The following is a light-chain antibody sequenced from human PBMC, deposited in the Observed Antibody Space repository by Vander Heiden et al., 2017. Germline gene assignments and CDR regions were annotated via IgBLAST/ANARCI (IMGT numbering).Light chain of an antibody. V-gene: IGKV1-9*01. Sequence: DIQLTQSPSFLSASVGDRVTITCRASQGISSYLAWYQQKPGKAPKLLIYAASTLQSGVPSRFRGSGSGTEFTLTISSLQPEDFATYYSQQFNSYPDTFGGGTKVEIK. CDR1: QGISSY. J-gene: IGKJ4*01. CDR2: AAS. CDR3: QQFNSYPDT.